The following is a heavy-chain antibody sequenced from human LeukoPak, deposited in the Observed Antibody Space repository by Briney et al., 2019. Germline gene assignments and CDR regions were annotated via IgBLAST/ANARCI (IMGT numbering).Heavy chain of an antibody. D-gene: IGHD2-21*02. CDR2: IYYSGST. CDR3: AGHRGFVVVTPVDAFDI. J-gene: IGHJ3*02. CDR1: GGSISSGGYS. Sequence: SETLSLTCAVSGGSISSGGYSWSWIRQPPGKGLEWIGYIYYSGSTYYNPSLKSRVTISVDTSKNQFSLKLSSVTAADTAVYYCAGHRGFVVVTPVDAFDIWGQGTMVTVSS. V-gene: IGHV4-31*11.